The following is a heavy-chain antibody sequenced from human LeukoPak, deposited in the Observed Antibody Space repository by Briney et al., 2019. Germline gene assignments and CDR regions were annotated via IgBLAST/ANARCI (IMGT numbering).Heavy chain of an antibody. Sequence: SETLSLTRAVYGGSFSGYYWSWIRQPPGKGLEWIGEINHSGSTNYNPSLKSRVTISVDTSKNQFSLKLSSVTAADTAVYYCARGIDYYGSGSRLDYWGQGTLVTVSS. J-gene: IGHJ4*02. CDR3: ARGIDYYGSGSRLDY. CDR1: GGSFSGYY. D-gene: IGHD3-10*01. V-gene: IGHV4-34*01. CDR2: INHSGST.